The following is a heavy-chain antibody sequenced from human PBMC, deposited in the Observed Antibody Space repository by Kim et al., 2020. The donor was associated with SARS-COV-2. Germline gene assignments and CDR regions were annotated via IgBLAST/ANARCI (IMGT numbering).Heavy chain of an antibody. V-gene: IGHV3-30*04. CDR1: GFTFSSYA. J-gene: IGHJ6*01. Sequence: GGSLRLSCAASGFTFSSYAMHWVRQAPGKGLEWVAVISYDGSNKYYADSVKGRFTISRDNSKNTLYLQMNSLRAEDTAVYYCARDQVWELEGYYYDYGM. D-gene: IGHD1-26*01. CDR2: ISYDGSNK. CDR3: ARDQVWELEGYYYDYGM.